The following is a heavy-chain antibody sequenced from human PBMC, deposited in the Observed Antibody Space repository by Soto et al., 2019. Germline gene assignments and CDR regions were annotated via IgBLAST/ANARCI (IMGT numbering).Heavy chain of an antibody. V-gene: IGHV4-59*01. D-gene: IGHD1-26*01. CDR3: ARGRGGTYDAFDI. CDR1: SGSIGTYF. J-gene: IGHJ3*02. CDR2: IYYSGTT. Sequence: QVQLRESGPGLVKPSETLSLTCTVSSGSIGTYFWSWIRQPPGKGLEWIGYIYYSGTTNYNPSLKGRGTIFLDTSKNQFSLRLSSVTAADTAVYYCARGRGGTYDAFDIWGQGTLVTVSS.